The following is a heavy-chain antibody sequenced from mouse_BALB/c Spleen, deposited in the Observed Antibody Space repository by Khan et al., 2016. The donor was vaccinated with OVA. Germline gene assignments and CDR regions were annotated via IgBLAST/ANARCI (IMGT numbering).Heavy chain of an antibody. J-gene: IGHJ3*01. V-gene: IGHV1S136*01. CDR2: IYPFNDDT. CDR1: GYTFTAYA. D-gene: IGHD2-3*01. CDR3: AKSEGYDGWFAY. Sequence: VQLQQSGPELVKPGASVKMSCKASGYTFTAYAIQWVKQKPGQGLEWIGDIYPFNDDTKYNEKFKGKATLTSDKSSNTAYMELTTLTSDDAAVYFCAKSEGYDGWFAYWGQGTLVTVSA.